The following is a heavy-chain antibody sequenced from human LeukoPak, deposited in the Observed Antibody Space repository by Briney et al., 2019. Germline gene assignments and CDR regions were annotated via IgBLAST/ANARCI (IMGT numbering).Heavy chain of an antibody. Sequence: GGSLRLSCAASGFTFSSYSMNWVRQAPGKGLEWVSYISSSSSTIYYADSVKGRFTISRDNAKNSLYLQMNSLRAEDTAVYYCARIWGSNSHYYYYMDVWGKGTTVTVSS. CDR3: ARIWGSNSHYYYYMDV. V-gene: IGHV3-48*01. D-gene: IGHD3-16*01. CDR1: GFTFSSYS. J-gene: IGHJ6*03. CDR2: ISSSSSTI.